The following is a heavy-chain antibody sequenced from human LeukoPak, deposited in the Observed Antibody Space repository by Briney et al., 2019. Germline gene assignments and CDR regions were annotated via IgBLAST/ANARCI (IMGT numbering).Heavy chain of an antibody. CDR3: ARDALHYGSGGYYNN. CDR2: ISAYNGNT. CDR1: GYTFTSYG. D-gene: IGHD3-10*01. Sequence: ASVKVSCKASGYTFTSYGISWVRQAPGQGLEWMGWISAYNGNTNYAQKFQGRVTMTTDTSTSTAYMELRSLRSDDTAMFYCARDALHYGSGGYYNNWGQGTLVTVSP. J-gene: IGHJ4*02. V-gene: IGHV1-18*01.